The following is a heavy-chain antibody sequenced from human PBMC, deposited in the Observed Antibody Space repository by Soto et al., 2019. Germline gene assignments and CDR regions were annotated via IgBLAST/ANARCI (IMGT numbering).Heavy chain of an antibody. CDR1: GFTFDDYA. J-gene: IGHJ6*02. V-gene: IGHV3-9*01. Sequence: PGGSLRLSCAASGFTFDDYAMHWVRQAPGQGLEWVSGIGWHGGSIGYADSVKGRFTISRDNAKNSLYLQMKSLRDEDTALYYCAKDRQGDGSYYYGMDVWGHGTTVTVSS. CDR2: IGWHGGSI. CDR3: AKDRQGDGSYYYGMDV. D-gene: IGHD2-21*02.